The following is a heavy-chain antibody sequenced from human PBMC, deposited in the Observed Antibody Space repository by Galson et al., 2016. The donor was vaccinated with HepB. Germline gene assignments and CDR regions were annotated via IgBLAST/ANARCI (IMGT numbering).Heavy chain of an antibody. CDR1: GGSISTNSYY. Sequence: SETLSLTCSVSGGSISTNSYYWVWLRQPPGKGLEWIATIYYTGNTYYTPSLKSRVTISVDTSKNHFSLKVSAVTAADTAAYYCARSWNDGAFYYYMDVWGKGTTVTVSS. CDR2: IYYTGNT. D-gene: IGHD1-1*01. CDR3: ARSWNDGAFYYYMDV. J-gene: IGHJ6*03. V-gene: IGHV4-39*02.